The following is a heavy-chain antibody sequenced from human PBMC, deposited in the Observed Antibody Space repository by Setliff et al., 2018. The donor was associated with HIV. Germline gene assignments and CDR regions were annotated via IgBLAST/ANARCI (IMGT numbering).Heavy chain of an antibody. CDR2: INHTGNT. D-gene: IGHD1-26*01. J-gene: IGHJ4*02. CDR3: ARGKGGLVGPAEFDY. Sequence: PSETLSPTCAVYGGSFSGYHWNWIRQFPGKGLEWIGEINHTGNTQYNPSLKSRVTMSEETSKNQFSLKLKSVTAADTAIYFCARGKGGLVGPAEFDYWGPGTLVTVSS. CDR1: GGSFSGYH. V-gene: IGHV4-34*01.